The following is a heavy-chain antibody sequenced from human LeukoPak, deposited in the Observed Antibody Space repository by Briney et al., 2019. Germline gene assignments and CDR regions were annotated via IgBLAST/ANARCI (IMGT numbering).Heavy chain of an antibody. Sequence: GGSLRLSCAASGFTFSGYWMSWVRQAPGKGLEWVANINLDGSVRHYVDSARGRFTISRGNAKNSLYQQMNSLRAEDTALYYCATSDDSSGSDWGQGTLVTVSS. J-gene: IGHJ4*02. CDR1: GFTFSGYW. CDR2: INLDGSVR. D-gene: IGHD3-22*01. CDR3: ATSDDSSGSD. V-gene: IGHV3-7*01.